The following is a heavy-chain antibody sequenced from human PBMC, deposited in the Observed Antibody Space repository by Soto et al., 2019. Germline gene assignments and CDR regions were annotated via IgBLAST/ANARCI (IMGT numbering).Heavy chain of an antibody. D-gene: IGHD2-2*01. V-gene: IGHV4-59*08. CDR3: ARQYCSATSCYPDY. CDR1: GGSISTYY. CDR2: IYYIGGT. J-gene: IGHJ4*02. Sequence: QVQLQESGPGLVKPSETLSLTCTVSGGSISTYYWCWIRQPPGKGLEWIGYIYYIGGTNYDPSLKSQGTISVDTSKNQFSLRLSSVTAADTAVYYCARQYCSATSCYPDYWGQGTLVTVSS.